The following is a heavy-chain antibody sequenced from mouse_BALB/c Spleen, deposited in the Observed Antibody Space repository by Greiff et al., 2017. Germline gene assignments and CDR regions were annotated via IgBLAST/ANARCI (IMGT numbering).Heavy chain of an antibody. D-gene: IGHD1-1*01. Sequence: VQLQQSGTVLARPGASVKMSCKASGYTFTSYWMHWVKQRPGQGLEWIGAIYPGNSDTSYTQKFKGKAKLTAVTSTSTAYMELSSLTNEDSAVYYCTRDYGSSYAHFDVWGAGTTVTVSS. CDR3: TRDYGSSYAHFDV. J-gene: IGHJ1*01. CDR2: IYPGNSDT. CDR1: GYTFTSYW. V-gene: IGHV1-5*01.